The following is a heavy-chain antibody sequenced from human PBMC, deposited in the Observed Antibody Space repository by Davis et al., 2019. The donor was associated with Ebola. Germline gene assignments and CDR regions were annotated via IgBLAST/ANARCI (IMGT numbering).Heavy chain of an antibody. V-gene: IGHV3-43*02. CDR1: GFTFDDYA. Sequence: GESLKISCAASGFTFDDYAMHWVRQAPGKGLEWVSLISGDGGSTYYADSVKGRFTISRDNSKNSLYLQMNSLRTEDTALYYCAKDGGTVGVSAYFDYWGQGTLVTVSS. D-gene: IGHD1-26*01. CDR3: AKDGGTVGVSAYFDY. J-gene: IGHJ4*02. CDR2: ISGDGGST.